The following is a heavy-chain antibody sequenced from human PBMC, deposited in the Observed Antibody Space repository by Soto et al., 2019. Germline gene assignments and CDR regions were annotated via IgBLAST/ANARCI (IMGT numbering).Heavy chain of an antibody. Sequence: SETLSLTCTVSGGSISSGGYYWSWIRQHPGKGLEWIGYIYYSGSTYYNPSLKSRVTISVDTSKNQFSLKLSSVTAADTAVYYCATMPRAIAAKFSTWGQGTLVTVSS. V-gene: IGHV4-31*03. CDR1: GGSISSGGYY. CDR2: IYYSGST. J-gene: IGHJ4*02. CDR3: ATMPRAIAAKFST. D-gene: IGHD6-13*01.